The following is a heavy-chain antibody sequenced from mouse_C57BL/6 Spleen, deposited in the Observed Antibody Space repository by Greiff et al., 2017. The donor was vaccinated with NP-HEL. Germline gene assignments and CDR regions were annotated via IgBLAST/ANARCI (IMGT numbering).Heavy chain of an antibody. CDR1: GYTFTDYE. V-gene: IGHV1-15*01. CDR3: TRHGGYLYYYAMDY. CDR2: IDPETGGT. J-gene: IGHJ4*01. D-gene: IGHD2-2*01. Sequence: VQGVESGAELVRPGASVTLSCKASGYTFTDYEMHWVKQTPVHGLEWIGAIDPETGGTAYNQKFKGKAILTADKSSSTAYMELRSLTSEDSAVYYCTRHGGYLYYYAMDYWGQGTSVTVSS.